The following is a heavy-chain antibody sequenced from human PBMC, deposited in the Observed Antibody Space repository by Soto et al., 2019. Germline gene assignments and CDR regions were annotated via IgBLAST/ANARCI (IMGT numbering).Heavy chain of an antibody. CDR3: ARDLTAAAY. CDR2: INPLPTSGST. Sequence: GASVKVSCKASGYIFTNYYIHWVRQAPGQGLEWMAIINPLPTSGSTNYAQKFQGRVTVTRDTSTSTGYMELSSLTSEDTAIYYCARDLTAAAYWGQGTLVTVSS. J-gene: IGHJ4*02. V-gene: IGHV1-46*01. CDR1: GYIFTNYY. D-gene: IGHD6-13*01.